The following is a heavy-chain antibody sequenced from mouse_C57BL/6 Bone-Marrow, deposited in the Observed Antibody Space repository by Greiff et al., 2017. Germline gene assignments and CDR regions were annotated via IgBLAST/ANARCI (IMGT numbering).Heavy chain of an antibody. CDR3: ARSSTFFYYFDY. J-gene: IGHJ2*01. Sequence: QVQLQQSGAELVKPGASVKMSCKASGYTFTTYPIEWMKQNHGKSLEWIGNFHPYNDDTKYNEKFKGKDTLTVEKSSNTVYLELSRLTSDDSAVYYCARSSTFFYYFDYWVQGTTLTVSS. V-gene: IGHV1-47*01. D-gene: IGHD5-1*01. CDR1: GYTFTTYP. CDR2: FHPYNDDT.